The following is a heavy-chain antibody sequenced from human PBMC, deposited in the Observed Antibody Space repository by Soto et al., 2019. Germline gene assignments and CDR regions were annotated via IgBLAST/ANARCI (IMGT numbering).Heavy chain of an antibody. J-gene: IGHJ6*02. CDR2: INYSGTT. CDR1: GGSISSSRCH. V-gene: IGHV4-39*07. D-gene: IGHD3-3*01. CDR3: AREGRILEWLSPVSGMDV. Sequence: SETLSLTCTVSGGSISSSRCHWGWIRQPPGKGLEWIAYINYSGTTIYNPPLKSRVTISVDTSKNQFSLKLSSVTAADTAVYYCAREGRILEWLSPVSGMDVWGQGTTVTVS.